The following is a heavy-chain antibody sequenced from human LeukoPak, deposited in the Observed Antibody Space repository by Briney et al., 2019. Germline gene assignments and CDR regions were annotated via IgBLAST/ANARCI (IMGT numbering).Heavy chain of an antibody. Sequence: GGSLRLSCAASGFTFSSYWMSWVRQAPGKGLEWVANIKQDGNEKYYVDSVRGRFTISRDNAKNSLYLQMNSLRVEDSAVYYCARSSANYYNVGRFDPWGQGTLVTVSS. CDR2: IKQDGNEK. CDR3: ARSSANYYNVGRFDP. J-gene: IGHJ5*02. D-gene: IGHD3-10*01. V-gene: IGHV3-7*01. CDR1: GFTFSSYW.